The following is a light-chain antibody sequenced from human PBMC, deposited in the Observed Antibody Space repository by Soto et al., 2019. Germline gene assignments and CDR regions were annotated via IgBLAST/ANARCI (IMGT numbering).Light chain of an antibody. Sequence: EIVLTQSPSTLSLSSGEGATLSCRASQSVSSYLAWYQQKPGQAPRLLIYDASNRATGIPARFSGSGSGTDFTLTISSLEPEDFAVYYCQQRSYWLTFGGGTKVDIK. CDR3: QQRSYWLT. CDR2: DAS. V-gene: IGKV3-11*01. J-gene: IGKJ4*01. CDR1: QSVSSY.